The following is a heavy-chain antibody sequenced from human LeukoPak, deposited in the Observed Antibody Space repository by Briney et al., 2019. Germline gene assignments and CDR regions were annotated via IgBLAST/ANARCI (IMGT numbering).Heavy chain of an antibody. Sequence: SETLSHTCTVSGGSISSYYWSWIRQPPGKGLEWIGYIYYSGSTNYNPSLKSRVTISVDTSKNQFSLKLSSVTAADTAVYYCARAPYSSSWYDYWGQGTLVTVSS. CDR3: ARAPYSSSWYDY. V-gene: IGHV4-59*01. CDR2: IYYSGST. D-gene: IGHD6-13*01. CDR1: GGSISSYY. J-gene: IGHJ4*02.